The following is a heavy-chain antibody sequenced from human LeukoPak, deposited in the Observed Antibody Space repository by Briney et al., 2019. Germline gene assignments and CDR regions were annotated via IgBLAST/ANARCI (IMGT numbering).Heavy chain of an antibody. D-gene: IGHD3-22*01. CDR3: ATRSYHYDSSGYE. J-gene: IGHJ4*02. CDR1: GGSISSSGYY. V-gene: IGHV4-39*01. Sequence: SETLSLTCTVSGGSISSSGYYWGWTRQPPGKGLEWIGSIYYSGSTYYNPSLRSRVTISVDTSKNQFSLKLSSVTAADTAVYYCATRSYHYDSSGYEWGQGTLVTVSS. CDR2: IYYSGST.